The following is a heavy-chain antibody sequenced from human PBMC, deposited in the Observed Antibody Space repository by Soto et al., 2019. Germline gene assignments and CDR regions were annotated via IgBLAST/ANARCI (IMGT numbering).Heavy chain of an antibody. Sequence: QVQLVQSGAEVKKPGSSVKVSCKATAGTFSSYAISWVRQAPGQGLEWMGGIIPFFGTPNYAQKFQGRVTITXXEXPXXAYMELSSLRSEDTAVYYCARDLVVATAIRGWFDSWGQGTLVTVSS. CDR3: ARDLVVATAIRGWFDS. V-gene: IGHV1-69*05. CDR1: AGTFSSYA. CDR2: IIPFFGTP. D-gene: IGHD2-21*02. J-gene: IGHJ5*01.